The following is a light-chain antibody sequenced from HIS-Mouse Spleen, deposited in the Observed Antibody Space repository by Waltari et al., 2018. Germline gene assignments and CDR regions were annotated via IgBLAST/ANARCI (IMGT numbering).Light chain of an antibody. CDR1: SSDVGGYNY. Sequence: QSALTQPPSASGPPGQSVTISCTGTSSDVGGYNYVFWYQKHPGKAPKLMIYEVSKRPSGVPDRFSGSKSGNTASLTVSGLQAEDEADYYCSSYAGSNNYVFGTGTKVTVL. CDR2: EVS. CDR3: SSYAGSNNYV. J-gene: IGLJ1*01. V-gene: IGLV2-8*01.